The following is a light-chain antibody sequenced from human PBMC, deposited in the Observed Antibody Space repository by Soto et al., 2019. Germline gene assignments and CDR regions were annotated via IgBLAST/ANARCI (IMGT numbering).Light chain of an antibody. CDR3: QQYRSSRT. J-gene: IGKJ1*01. CDR2: GAS. CDR1: QSVSSSY. Sequence: EIVLTQSPGTLSLSPGERATLSCRASQSVSSSYLAWYQQKPGQAPRLLIYGASSRATGIPDRFSGSGSGTDFTLTISRLEPEYFAVYYCQQYRSSRTFGQGTKVEIK. V-gene: IGKV3-20*01.